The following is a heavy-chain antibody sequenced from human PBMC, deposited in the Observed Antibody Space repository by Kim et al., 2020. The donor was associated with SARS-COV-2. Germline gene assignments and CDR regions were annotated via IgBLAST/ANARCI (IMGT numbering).Heavy chain of an antibody. Sequence: GESLKISCKGSGYSFTSYWIGWVRQMPGKGLEWMGIIYPGDSDTRYSPSFQGQVTISADKSISTAYLQWSSLKASDTAMYYCARPFVSRYYGMDVWGQGTTVTVSS. CDR1: GYSFTSYW. D-gene: IGHD2-21*01. CDR2: IYPGDSDT. J-gene: IGHJ6*02. CDR3: ARPFVSRYYGMDV. V-gene: IGHV5-51*01.